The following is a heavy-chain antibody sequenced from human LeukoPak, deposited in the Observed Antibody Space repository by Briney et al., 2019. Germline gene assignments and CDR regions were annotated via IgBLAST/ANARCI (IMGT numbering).Heavy chain of an antibody. CDR3: AKLAVVPYNWFDP. CDR1: GFTFSSYG. V-gene: IGHV3-30*18. Sequence: PGRSLRLSCAGAGFTFSSYGMHWVRQAPGKGLEWVAVISYDGSNKYYADSVKGRFTISRDNSKNTLYLQMNSLRAEDTAVYYCAKLAVVPYNWFDPWGQGTLVTVSS. J-gene: IGHJ5*02. D-gene: IGHD2-21*01. CDR2: ISYDGSNK.